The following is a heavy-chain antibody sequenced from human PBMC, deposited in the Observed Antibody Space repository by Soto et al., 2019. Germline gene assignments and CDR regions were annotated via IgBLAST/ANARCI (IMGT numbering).Heavy chain of an antibody. CDR1: GGSISSSSYY. Sequence: QLQLQESGPGLVKPSETLSLTCTVSGGSISSSSYYWGWIRQPPGKGLEWIGSIYYSGSTYYNPSLKSRVPLSLATSKNQFSLKLSSVTAADTAVYYCARQGFSRRITMIVVVITHFDYWGQGTLVTVSS. J-gene: IGHJ4*02. CDR2: IYYSGST. V-gene: IGHV4-39*01. D-gene: IGHD3-22*01. CDR3: ARQGFSRRITMIVVVITHFDY.